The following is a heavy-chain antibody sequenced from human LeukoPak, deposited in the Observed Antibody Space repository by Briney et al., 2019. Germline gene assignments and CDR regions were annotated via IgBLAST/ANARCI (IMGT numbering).Heavy chain of an antibody. CDR3: AVYSSGWYGENYYFDY. J-gene: IGHJ4*02. V-gene: IGHV1-69*05. Sequence: ASVKVSCKASGGTFSSYAISWVRRAPGQGLEWMGRIIPIFGTANYAQKFQGRVTITTDESTSTAYMELSSLRSEDTAVYYCAVYSSGWYGENYYFDYWAREPWSPSPQ. CDR2: IIPIFGTA. CDR1: GGTFSSYA. D-gene: IGHD6-19*01.